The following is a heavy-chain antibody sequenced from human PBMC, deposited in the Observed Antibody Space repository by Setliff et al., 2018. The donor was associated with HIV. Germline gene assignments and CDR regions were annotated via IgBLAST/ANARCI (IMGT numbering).Heavy chain of an antibody. Sequence: LRLSCVGSGFTFRDFAMHWVRQAPGKGLEWVSSISYDGSRIHYLGSVKGRFSISRDNSKNTVFLQLNALRREDTAVYFCASARIPTGGTSTSLDFRCQGALVTVSS. CDR3: ASARIPTGGTSTSLDF. J-gene: IGHJ4*02. D-gene: IGHD1-1*01. CDR1: GFTFRDFA. V-gene: IGHV3-30*01. CDR2: ISYDGSRI.